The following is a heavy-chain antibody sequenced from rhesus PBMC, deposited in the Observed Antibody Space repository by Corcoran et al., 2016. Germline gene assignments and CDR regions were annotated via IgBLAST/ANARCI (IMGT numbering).Heavy chain of an antibody. CDR1: GYSFISGYC. Sequence: QLQESGPGLVKPSATLSIPCAVSGYSFISGYCWRWIRQPPGKGLEWIWYISDSGRTNYTASPKSRVTIAGDTSKNQFSLNLSSVTAADTAVYYCARGGSGTYFTDYWGQGVLVTVSS. CDR2: ISDSGRT. J-gene: IGHJ4*01. D-gene: IGHD2-21*01. CDR3: ARGGSGTYFTDY. V-gene: IGHV4-122*02.